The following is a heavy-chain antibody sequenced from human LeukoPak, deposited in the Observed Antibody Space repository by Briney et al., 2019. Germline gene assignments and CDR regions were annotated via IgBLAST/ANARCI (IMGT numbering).Heavy chain of an antibody. V-gene: IGHV4-34*01. D-gene: IGHD3-10*01. Sequence: SETLSLTCAVYGGSFSGYYWSWIRQPPGKGLEWIGEINHSGSTNYNPSLKSRVTISVDTSKNQFSLKLSSVTAADTAVYYCARPRYGSGRGTLFQHWGQGTLVTISS. CDR2: INHSGST. CDR3: ARPRYGSGRGTLFQH. J-gene: IGHJ1*01. CDR1: GGSFSGYY.